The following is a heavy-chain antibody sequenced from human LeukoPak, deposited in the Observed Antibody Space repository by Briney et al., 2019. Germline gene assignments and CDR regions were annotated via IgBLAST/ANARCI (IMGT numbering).Heavy chain of an antibody. V-gene: IGHV3-23*01. CDR1: GVSFSSYA. CDR2: ITGSGDST. Sequence: GGSLRLSCAVSGVSFSSYAVGWVRQTPGKGLQLVSAITGSGDSTFYADSVNGRFTVSRDNSKNTLYLQMSSLRADDTALYYCAFGPHQQWLLADYWGQGTLVTVSS. J-gene: IGHJ4*02. CDR3: AFGPHQQWLLADY. D-gene: IGHD6-19*01.